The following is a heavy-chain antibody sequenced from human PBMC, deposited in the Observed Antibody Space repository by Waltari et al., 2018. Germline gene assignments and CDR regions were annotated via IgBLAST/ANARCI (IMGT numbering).Heavy chain of an antibody. J-gene: IGHJ6*03. CDR2: IYDSWTP. CDR1: GGSLSGFY. CDR3: ARVTPSFYHYMDV. Sequence: QVLLQQSGPGLVMPSETLSVTCTVSGGSLSGFYWSWLRQSPGKGLEGIAFIYDSWTPKYNPSLKSRVTLSVDTSKNRCTLKLGSATAADTALYYCARVTPSFYHYMDVLGKGTTVSVSS. V-gene: IGHV4-59*01.